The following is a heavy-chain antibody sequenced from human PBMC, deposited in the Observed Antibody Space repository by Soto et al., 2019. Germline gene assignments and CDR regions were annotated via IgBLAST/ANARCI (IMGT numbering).Heavy chain of an antibody. D-gene: IGHD2-15*01. J-gene: IGHJ2*01. CDR2: IYYSGST. Sequence: QVQLQESGPGLVKPSQTLSLTCTVSGGSISSGGNYWSWIRQHPGKGLEWIGYIYYSGSTYYNPSLKSRVTISLDTSKNQFSLKLSSVTDADTAVYYCARDPSVANYWYFHLWGRGTLVTVSS. CDR1: GGSISSGGNY. V-gene: IGHV4-31*03. CDR3: ARDPSVANYWYFHL.